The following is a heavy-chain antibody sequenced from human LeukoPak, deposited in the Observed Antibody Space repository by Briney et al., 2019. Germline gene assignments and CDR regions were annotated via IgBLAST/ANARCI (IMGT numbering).Heavy chain of an antibody. CDR2: IWYDGSNK. CDR1: GFIFSSYG. CDR3: ARGPGMGYFDY. D-gene: IGHD3-10*01. J-gene: IGHJ4*02. V-gene: IGHV3-33*01. Sequence: GGSLRLSCAASGFIFSSYGMHWVRQAPGKGLEGVAAIWYDGSNKYYADSVKGRFSISRDDSKNTLYLQMNNLIAEATAVYYCARGPGMGYFDYLGQGTLVTVPS.